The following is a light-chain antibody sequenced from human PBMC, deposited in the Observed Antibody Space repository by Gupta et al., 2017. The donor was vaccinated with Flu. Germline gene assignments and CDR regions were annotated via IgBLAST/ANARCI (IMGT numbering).Light chain of an antibody. Sequence: IVLTQSPDTLPLSPGERATLSCRASQTVSSTYLAWYQQKPGQAPRLLIYGASNRATDIPDRFAGSGSGTDFTLTISRLEPEDFAIYYCQQYLNSPGFGQGTKVEIK. CDR1: QTVSSTY. V-gene: IGKV3-20*01. J-gene: IGKJ1*01. CDR3: QQYLNSPG. CDR2: GAS.